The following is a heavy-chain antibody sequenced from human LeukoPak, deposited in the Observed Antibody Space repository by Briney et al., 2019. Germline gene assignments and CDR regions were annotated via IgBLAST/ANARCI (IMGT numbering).Heavy chain of an antibody. D-gene: IGHD2-2*01. CDR3: ATDRPHQRLIP. J-gene: IGHJ5*02. V-gene: IGHV1-2*02. Sequence: GASVKVSCKASGYTFIDYFLHWVRQAPGQGLEWMGYIHPKSGDTKYAQKFQDRVTLTRDTSISTAYMDLASLTSDDTAVYYCATDRPHQRLIPWGRGTLVTVSS. CDR1: GYTFIDYF. CDR2: IHPKSGDT.